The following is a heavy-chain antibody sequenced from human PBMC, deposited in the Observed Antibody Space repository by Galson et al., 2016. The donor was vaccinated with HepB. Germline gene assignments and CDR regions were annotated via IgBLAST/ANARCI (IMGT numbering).Heavy chain of an antibody. V-gene: IGHV3-48*02. CDR2: ISSSSSTI. D-gene: IGHD1-26*01. J-gene: IGHJ4*02. CDR3: ARPTLYSGSYPPAGDY. Sequence: SLRLSCAASGFTFRSYSMNWVRQAPGKGLEWVAYISSSSSTIYYADSVKGRFTISRDNAKNSLYLQMNSLRDEDTAVYYCARPTLYSGSYPPAGDYWGQGTLVTVSS. CDR1: GFTFRSYS.